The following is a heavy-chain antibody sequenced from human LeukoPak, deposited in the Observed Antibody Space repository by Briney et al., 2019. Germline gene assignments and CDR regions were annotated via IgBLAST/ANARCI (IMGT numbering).Heavy chain of an antibody. CDR3: GRESHTAMAYNWFDP. Sequence: ASVKVSCKASGYNFTGYYMHWVRQAPGQGLEWMGWINPNSGGTNYAQKFQGRVTMTRDTSISTAYMELSRLRSDDTAVYYCGRESHTAMAYNWFDPWGQGTLVTVSS. V-gene: IGHV1-2*02. J-gene: IGHJ5*02. CDR1: GYNFTGYY. D-gene: IGHD5-18*01. CDR2: INPNSGGT.